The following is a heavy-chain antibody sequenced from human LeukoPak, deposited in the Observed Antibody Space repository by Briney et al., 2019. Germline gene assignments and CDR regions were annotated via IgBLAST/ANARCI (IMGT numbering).Heavy chain of an antibody. CDR2: IYYSGST. D-gene: IGHD2-15*01. V-gene: IGHV4-39*01. CDR1: GGSISSSSYY. Sequence: PSETLSLTCTVSGGSISSSSYYWGWIRQPPGKGLEWIGSIYYSGSTYYNPSLKSRATISVDTSKNQFSLKLSSVTAADTAVYYCASYRGLLVVAASFDYWGQGTLVTVSS. CDR3: ASYRGLLVVAASFDY. J-gene: IGHJ4*02.